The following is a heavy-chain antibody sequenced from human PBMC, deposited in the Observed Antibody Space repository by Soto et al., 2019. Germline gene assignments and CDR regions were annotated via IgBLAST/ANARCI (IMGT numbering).Heavy chain of an antibody. CDR2: IYPGDSDT. J-gene: IGHJ6*02. Sequence: GESLKISXKGSGYTFTNYWIGWVRQMPGKGLEWMVIIYPGDSDTKYNPSFQGQVTISADKSITTTYLQWSSLKASDTAIYYCAASIFYYGMDVWGQGTTVPVSS. V-gene: IGHV5-51*01. CDR1: GYTFTNYW. CDR3: AASIFYYGMDV.